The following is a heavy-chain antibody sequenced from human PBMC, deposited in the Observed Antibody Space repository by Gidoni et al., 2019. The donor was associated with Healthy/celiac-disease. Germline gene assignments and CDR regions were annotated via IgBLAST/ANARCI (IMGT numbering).Heavy chain of an antibody. CDR3: ARPGIAAAGTGFDY. CDR1: GGTFSSYA. CDR2: IIPIFGTA. V-gene: IGHV1-69*01. Sequence: QVQLVQSGAEVKKPGSSVTVSCKASGGTFSSYATSWVRQAPGQGLEWMGGIIPIFGTANYAQKFQGRVTITADESTSTAYMELSRLRSEDTAVDYCARPGIAAAGTGFDYWGQGTLVTVSS. J-gene: IGHJ4*02. D-gene: IGHD6-13*01.